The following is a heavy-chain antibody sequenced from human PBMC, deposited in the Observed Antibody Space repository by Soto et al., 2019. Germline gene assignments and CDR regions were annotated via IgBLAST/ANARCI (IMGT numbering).Heavy chain of an antibody. D-gene: IGHD6-6*01. CDR2: IIPIFGTA. CDR3: ARSLLLWIAARPASSNWFDP. J-gene: IGHJ5*02. CDR1: GGTFSSYV. Sequence: QVQLVQSGAEVKKPGSSVKVSCKASGGTFSSYVISWVRQAPGQGLEWMGGIIPIFGTANYAQKFQGRVTITADESTSTAYMELSSLRSEDTAVYYCARSLLLWIAARPASSNWFDPWGQGTLVTVSS. V-gene: IGHV1-69*01.